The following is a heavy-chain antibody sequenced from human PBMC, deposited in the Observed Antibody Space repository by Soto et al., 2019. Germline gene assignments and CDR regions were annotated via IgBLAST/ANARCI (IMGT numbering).Heavy chain of an antibody. Sequence: TSYWIGWVRQMPGKGLEWMGIIYPGDSDTRYSPSFQGQVTISADKSISTAYLQWSSLKASDTAMYYCARHRGGDFWSGPRPLFSVYYYYYMDVWGKGTTVTVSS. CDR2: IYPGDSDT. D-gene: IGHD3-3*01. CDR3: ARHRGGDFWSGPRPLFSVYYYYYMDV. V-gene: IGHV5-51*01. J-gene: IGHJ6*03. CDR1: TSYW.